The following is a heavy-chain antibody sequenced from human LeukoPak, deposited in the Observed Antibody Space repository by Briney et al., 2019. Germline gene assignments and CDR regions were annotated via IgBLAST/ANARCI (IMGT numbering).Heavy chain of an antibody. CDR1: GFTFSSYG. CDR3: AKDYDFWSGYYPD. J-gene: IGHJ4*02. V-gene: IGHV3-33*06. Sequence: PGGSLRLSCAASGFTFSSYGMHWVRQAPGKGLEWVADIWFDGKNEHFADSVKGRFTISRDNSKNTLYLQMNSLRAEDTAVYYCAKDYDFWSGYYPDWGQGTLVTVSS. D-gene: IGHD3-3*01. CDR2: IWFDGKNE.